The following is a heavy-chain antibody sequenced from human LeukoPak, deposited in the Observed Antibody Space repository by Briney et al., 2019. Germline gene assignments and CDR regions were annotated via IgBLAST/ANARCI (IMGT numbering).Heavy chain of an antibody. CDR3: ARSGRYCSSTSCNYDSFDI. D-gene: IGHD2-2*01. V-gene: IGHV4-59*01. CDR2: IYYSGST. CDR1: GGSISTYY. J-gene: IGHJ3*02. Sequence: SETLSLTCTVSGGSISTYYWSWIRQPPGKGLDWIGYIYYSGSTNYNPSLKSRVTILVDTSKIQFSLKLSSVTAADTAVYYCARSGRYCSSTSCNYDSFDIWGQGRIVTVCS.